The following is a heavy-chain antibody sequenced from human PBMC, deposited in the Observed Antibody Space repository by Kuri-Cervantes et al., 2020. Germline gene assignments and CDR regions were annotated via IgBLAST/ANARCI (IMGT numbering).Heavy chain of an antibody. J-gene: IGHJ5*02. CDR3: ARDFSDGRIRGVGNWFDP. CDR1: GFTFSSYA. Sequence: GESLKISCAASGFTFSSYAMHWVRQAPGKGLEWVAVISYDGSNKYYADSVKGRFTISRDNSKNTLYLQMNSLRAEDTAVYYCARDFSDGRIRGVGNWFDPWGQGTLVTVSS. D-gene: IGHD3-10*01. V-gene: IGHV3-30-3*01. CDR2: ISYDGSNK.